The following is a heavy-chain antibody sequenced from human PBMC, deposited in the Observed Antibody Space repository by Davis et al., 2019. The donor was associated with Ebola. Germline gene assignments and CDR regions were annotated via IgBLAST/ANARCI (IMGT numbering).Heavy chain of an antibody. Sequence: MPSETLSLTCTVSGGSISSYYWSWIRQPPGKGLEWIGYIYHSGNTKYNPSLKSRVSISVDTSKKHFSLTLSSVTAADTAVYYCARALGLRSGMDVWGQGTTVAVSS. CDR2: IYHSGNT. J-gene: IGHJ6*02. V-gene: IGHV4-59*08. CDR3: ARALGLRSGMDV. CDR1: GGSISSYY. D-gene: IGHD1-7*01.